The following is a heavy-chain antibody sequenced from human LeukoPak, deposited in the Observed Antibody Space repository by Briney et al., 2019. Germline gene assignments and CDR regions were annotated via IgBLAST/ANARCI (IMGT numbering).Heavy chain of an antibody. CDR2: IIPVFGTA. Sequence: SVKVSCKASGGTFSSYAISWVRQAPGQGLEWMGRIIPVFGTANYAQKFQGRVTITTDESTSTAYMELSSLRSEDTAVYYCAREGYYYDSSGPGNWFDPWGQGTLVTVSS. V-gene: IGHV1-69*05. J-gene: IGHJ5*02. CDR3: AREGYYYDSSGPGNWFDP. D-gene: IGHD3-22*01. CDR1: GGTFSSYA.